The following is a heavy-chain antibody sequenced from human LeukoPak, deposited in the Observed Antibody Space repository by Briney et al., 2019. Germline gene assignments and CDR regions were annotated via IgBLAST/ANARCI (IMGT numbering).Heavy chain of an antibody. J-gene: IGHJ4*02. Sequence: GGSLRLSCAASGFTFRSYTIHWVRQAPGKGLEWVSYISSGSSYMSYADSVRGRFTISRDNAKNSLYLQMNSLRAEDTALYYCARGDLDTAMVRKYFFDYWGQGTLVTVSS. V-gene: IGHV3-21*01. CDR1: GFTFRSYT. CDR2: ISSGSSYM. D-gene: IGHD5-18*01. CDR3: ARGDLDTAMVRKYFFDY.